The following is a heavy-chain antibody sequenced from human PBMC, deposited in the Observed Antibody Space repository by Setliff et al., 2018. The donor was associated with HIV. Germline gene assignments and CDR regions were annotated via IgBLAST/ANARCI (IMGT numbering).Heavy chain of an antibody. CDR3: ARDFRDYGGNYWYFDL. J-gene: IGHJ2*01. Sequence: PSETLSLTCTVSGGSISSSSYYWSWIRQPAGKGLEWIGRIYTSGSTNYNPSLKSRVTISLDTSKNQFSLKLSSVTAADTAVYYCARDFRDYGGNYWYFDLWGRGTLVTVSS. D-gene: IGHD4-17*01. V-gene: IGHV4-61*02. CDR1: GGSISSSSYY. CDR2: IYTSGST.